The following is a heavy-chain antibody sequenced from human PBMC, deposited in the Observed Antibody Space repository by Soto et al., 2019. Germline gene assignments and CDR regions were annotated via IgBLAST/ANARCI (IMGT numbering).Heavy chain of an antibody. D-gene: IGHD2-15*01. CDR2: IQSGGTT. CDR3: ARDDVLCDGGRCYGIPLDV. CDR1: GFTVSSKY. J-gene: IGHJ6*04. V-gene: IGHV3-66*01. Sequence: EVQLVESGGGLVQPGGSLRLSCAASGFTVSSKYMTWVRQAPGKGLYWVSLIQSGGTTYYADSVKGRFTISRDTSDNTLHLQMDSLRVEDTAVYYCARDDVLCDGGRCYGIPLDVCGKGTTVTVAS.